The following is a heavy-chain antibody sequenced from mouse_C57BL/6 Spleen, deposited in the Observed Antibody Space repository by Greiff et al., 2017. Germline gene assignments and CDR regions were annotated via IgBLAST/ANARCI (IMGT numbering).Heavy chain of an antibody. D-gene: IGHD2-5*01. V-gene: IGHV10-3*01. CDR3: VRDHYSNYVGYFDV. CDR1: GFTFNTYA. CDR2: IRSKSSNYAT. J-gene: IGHJ1*03. Sequence: EVNVVESGGGLVQPKGSLKLSCAASGFTFNTYAMHWVRQAPGKGLEWVARIRSKSSNYATYYADSVKDRFTISRDDSQSMLYLQMNNLKTEDTAMYYCVRDHYSNYVGYFDVWGTGTTVTVSS.